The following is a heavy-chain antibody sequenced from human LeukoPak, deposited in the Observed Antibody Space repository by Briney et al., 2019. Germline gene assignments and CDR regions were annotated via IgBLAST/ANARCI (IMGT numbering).Heavy chain of an antibody. CDR3: ARKAVAGFFDY. J-gene: IGHJ4*02. CDR2: IYYSGST. D-gene: IGHD6-19*01. V-gene: IGHV4-39*07. CDR1: GGSISSSSYY. Sequence: SKTLSLTCTVSGGSISSSSYYWGWIRQPPGKGLEWIGSIYYSGSTYYNPSLKSRVTISVDTSKNQFSLKLSSVTAADTAVYYCARKAVAGFFDYWGQGTLVTVSS.